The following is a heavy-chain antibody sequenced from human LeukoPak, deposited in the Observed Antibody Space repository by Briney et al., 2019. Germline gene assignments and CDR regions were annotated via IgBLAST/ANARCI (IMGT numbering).Heavy chain of an antibody. J-gene: IGHJ4*02. CDR2: ISGSAGST. Sequence: GGSLRLTCAASVFTFSSYAMGWVRQAPEKGLEWVSAISGSAGSTYYADSVKGRFTISRDNSKNTLYLQMNSLRAEDTAVYYCAKPLYGSGSYYFDYWGQGTLVTVSS. V-gene: IGHV3-23*01. CDR3: AKPLYGSGSYYFDY. D-gene: IGHD3-10*01. CDR1: VFTFSSYA.